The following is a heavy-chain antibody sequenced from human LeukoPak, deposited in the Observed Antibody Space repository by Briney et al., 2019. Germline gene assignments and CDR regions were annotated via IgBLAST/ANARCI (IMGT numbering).Heavy chain of an antibody. J-gene: IGHJ6*03. Sequence: GGSLRLSCAASGFTVSSNYMSWVRQAPGKGLEWVSVIYSGGSTYYADSVKGRFTISRDNSKSTLYLQMNSLRAEDTAVYYCARWYDSSGYRSYYYYYMDVWGKGTTVTASS. CDR2: IYSGGST. D-gene: IGHD3-22*01. CDR3: ARWYDSSGYRSYYYYYMDV. CDR1: GFTVSSNY. V-gene: IGHV3-53*01.